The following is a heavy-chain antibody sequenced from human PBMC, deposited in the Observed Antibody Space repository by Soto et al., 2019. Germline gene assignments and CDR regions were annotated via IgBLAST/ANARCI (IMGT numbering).Heavy chain of an antibody. CDR3: ARVGYYDGSGYNAFNI. J-gene: IGHJ3*02. V-gene: IGHV4-34*01. D-gene: IGHD3-22*01. Sequence: SETLSLTCAVYGGSLSDYSWTWIRQAPRRGLEWIGEVDTSGITNYNPSLESRVTFSIDTSNSQFSLRLSSVTAADTAVYYCARVGYYDGSGYNAFNIWGQGTMVTVSS. CDR2: VDTSGIT. CDR1: GGSLSDYS.